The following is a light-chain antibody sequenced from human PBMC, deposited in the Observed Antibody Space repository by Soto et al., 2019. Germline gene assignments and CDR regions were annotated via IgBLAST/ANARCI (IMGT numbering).Light chain of an antibody. CDR3: QQHYITPWT. J-gene: IGKJ1*01. CDR2: AAS. CDR1: QCINWY. Sequence: DIQMTQSPSSLSASVGDRVTITCRASQCINWYLNWYQQKPGKAPNLLIYAASSLQSGVPSRFSGSGSGTDFTLTISSLQSEDFATYYCQQHYITPWTFGQGTKVEIK. V-gene: IGKV1-39*01.